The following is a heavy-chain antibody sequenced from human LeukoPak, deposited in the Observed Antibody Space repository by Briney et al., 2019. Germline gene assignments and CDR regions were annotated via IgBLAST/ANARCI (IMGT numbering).Heavy chain of an antibody. Sequence: RASVKVSCTASGYTFTSYGISWVRQAPGQGLEWMGWISAYNGNTNYAQKLQGRVTMTTDTSTSTAYMELRSLRSDDTAVYYCARELAALYYYGMDVWGQGTTVTVSS. J-gene: IGHJ6*02. CDR1: GYTFTSYG. CDR2: ISAYNGNT. D-gene: IGHD6-25*01. CDR3: ARELAALYYYGMDV. V-gene: IGHV1-18*01.